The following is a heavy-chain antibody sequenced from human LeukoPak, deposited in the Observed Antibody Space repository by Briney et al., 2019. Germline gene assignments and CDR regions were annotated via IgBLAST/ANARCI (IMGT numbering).Heavy chain of an antibody. CDR2: ISSSSSYI. Sequence: PGGSLRLSCAASGFTFSSYSMNWVRQAPGKGLEWVSSISSSSSYIHYADSVKGRFTISRDNAKNSLHLQMNSLRAEDTAVYYCAILDVVVTASFDYCGQGTLVTVSS. CDR3: AILDVVVTASFDY. J-gene: IGHJ4*02. D-gene: IGHD2-21*02. V-gene: IGHV3-21*01. CDR1: GFTFSSYS.